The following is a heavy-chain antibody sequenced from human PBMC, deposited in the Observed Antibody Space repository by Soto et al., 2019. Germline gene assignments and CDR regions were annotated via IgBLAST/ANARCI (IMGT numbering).Heavy chain of an antibody. Sequence: SETLSLTCTVSGGSISSYYWSWIRQPPGKGLEWIGYIYYSGSTNYNPSLKSRVTISVDTSKNQFSLKLSSVTAADTAVYYCARAISTIFGGAVFDYWSQGNLVTVSS. D-gene: IGHD3-3*01. CDR2: IYYSGST. CDR1: GGSISSYY. V-gene: IGHV4-59*01. CDR3: ARAISTIFGGAVFDY. J-gene: IGHJ4*02.